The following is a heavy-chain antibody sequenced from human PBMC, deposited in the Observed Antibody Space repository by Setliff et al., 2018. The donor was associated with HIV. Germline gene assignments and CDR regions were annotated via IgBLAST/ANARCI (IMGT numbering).Heavy chain of an antibody. Sequence: GGSLRLSCEVSGVSLTNYGMIWVRQAPGKELEWISYRSSAGTFIYYADSVKDRFIISRDNAKNTMYLLMNNLRVEDTAVYYCARGGAIGVSVGATWGQGTLVTVS. CDR3: ARGGAIGVSVGAT. V-gene: IGHV3-48*01. CDR2: RSSAGTFI. J-gene: IGHJ5*02. CDR1: GVSLTNYG. D-gene: IGHD2-15*01.